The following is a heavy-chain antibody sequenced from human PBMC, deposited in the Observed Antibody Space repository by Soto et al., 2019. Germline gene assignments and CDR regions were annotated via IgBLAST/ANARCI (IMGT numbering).Heavy chain of an antibody. CDR2: SRNKANSYTT. V-gene: IGHV3-72*01. CDR1: GFTFSDHY. CDR3: ARAGSAFDY. Sequence: EVQLVESGGGLVQPGGSLGLSCAASGFTFSDHYMDWVRQAPGKGLEWVGRSRNKANSYTTEYAASVKGRFTISRDDSKNSLNLQMNSVKTEDTAVYYCARAGSAFDYWGQGTLVTVSS. J-gene: IGHJ4*02. D-gene: IGHD6-25*01.